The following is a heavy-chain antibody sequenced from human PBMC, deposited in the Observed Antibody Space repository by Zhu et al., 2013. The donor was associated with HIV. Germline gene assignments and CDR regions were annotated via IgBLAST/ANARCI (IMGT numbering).Heavy chain of an antibody. CDR3: VRGEYYYGSGTPFDY. CDR2: MNPDNGNT. Sequence: QVQLVQSGAEVKKPGASVKVSCKASGYTFSDYDITWVRQASGQGLEWMGWMNPDNGNTGYAQKSQGRITMTRKASITTAYMELSSLRSEDTAVYYCVRGEYYYGSGTPFDYWGQGTLVTVSS. J-gene: IGHJ4*02. D-gene: IGHD3-10*01. CDR1: GYTFSDYD. V-gene: IGHV1-8*01.